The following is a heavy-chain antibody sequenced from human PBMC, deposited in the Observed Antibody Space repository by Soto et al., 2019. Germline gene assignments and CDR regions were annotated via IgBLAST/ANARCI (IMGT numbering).Heavy chain of an antibody. CDR1: GYTFTGYY. J-gene: IGHJ6*02. CDR2: INPNSGGT. D-gene: IGHD6-6*01. Sequence: ASVKVSCKASGYTFTGYYMHWVRQAPGQGLEWMGWINPNSGGTNYAQKFQGWVTMTRDTSISTAYMELSRLRSDDTAVYYCARGGHIIAAHSPYYYYGMDVWGQGTTVTVSS. CDR3: ARGGHIIAAHSPYYYYGMDV. V-gene: IGHV1-2*04.